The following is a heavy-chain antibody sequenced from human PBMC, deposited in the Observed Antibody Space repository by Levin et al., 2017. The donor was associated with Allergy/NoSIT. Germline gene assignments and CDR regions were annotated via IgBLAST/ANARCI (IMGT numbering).Heavy chain of an antibody. J-gene: IGHJ6*03. Sequence: GESLKISCKASGYTFTSYWIGWVRQMPGKGLEWMGIIYPGDSDTRYSPSFQGQVIISADKSISSAYLQWSSLTASDTAIYDCARHGGSSNSDVFMDGWGKGTTVTVSS. CDR1: GYTFTSYW. CDR2: IYPGDSDT. CDR3: ARHGGSSNSDVFMDG. V-gene: IGHV5-51*01. D-gene: IGHD3-10*01.